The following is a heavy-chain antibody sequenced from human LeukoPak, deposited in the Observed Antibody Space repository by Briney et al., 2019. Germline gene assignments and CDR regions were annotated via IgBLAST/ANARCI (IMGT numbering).Heavy chain of an antibody. V-gene: IGHV4-61*02. CDR1: GGSISSGAYS. CDR2: IYTSGST. Sequence: PSETLSLTCAVSGGSISSGAYSWSWIRQPAGKGLEWIGRIYTSGSTNYNPSLKSRVTMSVDTSKNQFSLKLSSVTAADTAVYYCARDALRGFGELLSASKDYYYMDVWGKGTTVTISS. D-gene: IGHD3-10*01. J-gene: IGHJ6*03. CDR3: ARDALRGFGELLSASKDYYYMDV.